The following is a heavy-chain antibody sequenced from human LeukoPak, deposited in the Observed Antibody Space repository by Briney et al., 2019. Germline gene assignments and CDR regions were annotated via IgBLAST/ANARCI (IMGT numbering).Heavy chain of an antibody. Sequence: PGGSLRLSCAASGFTFSDYYMSWIRQAPGKGLEGVSYISSSGSTIYYADSVKGRFTISRDNAKNSLYLQMNSLRAEDTAVYYCASPGGSYYTPYFDYWGQGTLVTVSS. CDR1: GFTFSDYY. CDR2: ISSSGSTI. D-gene: IGHD1-26*01. V-gene: IGHV3-11*01. J-gene: IGHJ4*02. CDR3: ASPGGSYYTPYFDY.